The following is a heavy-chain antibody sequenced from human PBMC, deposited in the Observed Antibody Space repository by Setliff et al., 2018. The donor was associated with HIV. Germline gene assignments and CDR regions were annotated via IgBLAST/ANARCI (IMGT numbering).Heavy chain of an antibody. D-gene: IGHD3-22*01. Sequence: PSETLSLTCTVSGASLNSGSYFWSWVRQPAGKGLEWIGYIFTSGDTNYNPSLRSRVTLSVDTSKNQVSLKMGSVTAADTAVYFCASAPLYFYDGSGYLKYWGQGSQVTVSS. CDR1: GASLNSGSYF. CDR3: ASAPLYFYDGSGYLKY. V-gene: IGHV4-61*09. CDR2: IFTSGDT. J-gene: IGHJ4*02.